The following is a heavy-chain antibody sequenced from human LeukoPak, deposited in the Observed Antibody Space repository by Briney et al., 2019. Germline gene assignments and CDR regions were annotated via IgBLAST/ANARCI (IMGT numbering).Heavy chain of an antibody. J-gene: IGHJ4*02. Sequence: SVKVSCKASGGTFSSYAISWVRQAPGQGLEWMGGIIPIFGTANYAQKFQGRVTITADESTSTAYMELSSLRSEDAAVYYCARVGQQLVLWYYFDYWGQGTLVTVSS. V-gene: IGHV1-69*01. D-gene: IGHD6-13*01. CDR1: GGTFSSYA. CDR3: ARVGQQLVLWYYFDY. CDR2: IIPIFGTA.